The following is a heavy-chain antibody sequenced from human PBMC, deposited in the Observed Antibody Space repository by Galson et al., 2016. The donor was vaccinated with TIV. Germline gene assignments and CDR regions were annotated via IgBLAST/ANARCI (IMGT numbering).Heavy chain of an antibody. Sequence: SVKVSCKASGGTFSNFVISWVRQAPGQGLEWMGSINPIFGTANYAQKFQGRVTITADTSTSTIYMELRSLRSDDTAVYYCARDTPSLLAAATMDYWGQGTLVTVSS. CDR3: ARDTPSLLAAATMDY. V-gene: IGHV1-69*06. CDR2: INPIFGTA. CDR1: GGTFSNFV. D-gene: IGHD6-25*01. J-gene: IGHJ4*02.